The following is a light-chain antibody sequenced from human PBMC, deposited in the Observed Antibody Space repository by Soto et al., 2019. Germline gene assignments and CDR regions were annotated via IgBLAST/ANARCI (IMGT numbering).Light chain of an antibody. V-gene: IGLV1-44*01. Sequence: QSVLTQPPSASGTPGQRVTISCSGSSSNIGSHVVYWYQQLVGTAPKLLMYNNNQRPSGVPDRFSDSKSGTSASLAISGRESEDEADYYCAVWDDSLDGWVFGGGTKLTVL. CDR2: NNN. J-gene: IGLJ3*02. CDR3: AVWDDSLDGWV. CDR1: SSNIGSHV.